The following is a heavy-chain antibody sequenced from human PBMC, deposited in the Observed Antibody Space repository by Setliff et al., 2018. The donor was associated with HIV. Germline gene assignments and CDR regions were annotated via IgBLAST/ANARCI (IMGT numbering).Heavy chain of an antibody. V-gene: IGHV1-8*01. Sequence: ASVKVSCKPSEYSFTSYDINWVRQATGQGLEWMGWLNPNSHNTGYAQKFQGRVAMTWDTSISTAYMVLSNLKSEDTAVYYCAGVISGRGRELPDFDYWGQGTLVTVSS. CDR2: LNPNSHNT. D-gene: IGHD1-7*01. J-gene: IGHJ4*02. CDR1: EYSFTSYD. CDR3: AGVISGRGRELPDFDY.